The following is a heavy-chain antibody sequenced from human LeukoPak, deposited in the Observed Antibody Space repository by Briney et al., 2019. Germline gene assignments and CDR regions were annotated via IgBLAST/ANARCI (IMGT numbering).Heavy chain of an antibody. Sequence: GGSLRLSCAASGFTFSNYEMNWVRQAPGKGLEWVSYISSSGSTIYYADSVKGRFTISRDNAKNSLYLQMNSLRAEDTAVYYCAKDLRSSADSKMGAADYWGQGTLVTVSS. CDR2: ISSSGSTI. J-gene: IGHJ4*02. D-gene: IGHD1-26*01. CDR3: AKDLRSSADSKMGAADY. V-gene: IGHV3-48*03. CDR1: GFTFSNYE.